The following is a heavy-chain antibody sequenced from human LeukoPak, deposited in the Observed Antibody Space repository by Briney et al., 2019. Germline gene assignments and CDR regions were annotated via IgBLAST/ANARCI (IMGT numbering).Heavy chain of an antibody. CDR1: EFTFSNYW. V-gene: IGHV3-74*01. CDR3: ARGLAAAGNSFDS. J-gene: IGHJ4*02. CDR2: INPDGSST. Sequence: GGSLRLSCAASEFTFSNYWMHWVRQAPGKGLVWVSRINPDGSSTRYADSVNGRFTISRDNAENTLYLQMNSLRDEDTAVYYCARGLAAAGNSFDSWGQGTLVTVSS. D-gene: IGHD6-13*01.